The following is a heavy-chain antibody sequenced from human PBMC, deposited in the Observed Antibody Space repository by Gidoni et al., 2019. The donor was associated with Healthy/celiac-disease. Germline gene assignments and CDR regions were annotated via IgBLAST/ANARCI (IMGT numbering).Heavy chain of an antibody. V-gene: IGHV4-61*02. D-gene: IGHD2-15*01. J-gene: IGHJ6*02. CDR2: IYTSGST. CDR1: GGSISSGSYD. Sequence: QVQLQESGPGLVKPSQTLSLTCTVSGGSISSGSYDWSWIRQPAGKGLEWIGRIYTSGSTNYNPSLKSRVTISVDTSKNQFSLKLSSVTAADTAVYYCARAIVVVAASPRPIPYGMDVWGQGTTVTVSS. CDR3: ARAIVVVAASPRPIPYGMDV.